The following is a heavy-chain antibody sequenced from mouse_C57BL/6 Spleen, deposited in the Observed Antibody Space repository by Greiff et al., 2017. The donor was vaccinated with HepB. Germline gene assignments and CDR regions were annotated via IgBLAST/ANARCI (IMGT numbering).Heavy chain of an antibody. CDR1: GYSITSGYY. CDR3: ASYYGSSFFYAMDY. V-gene: IGHV3-6*01. CDR2: ISYDGSN. Sequence: EVQLQESGPGLVKPSQSLSLTCSVTGYSITSGYYWNWIRQFPGNKLEWMGYISYDGSNNYNPSLKNRISITRDTSKNQFFLKLNSVTTEDTATYYCASYYGSSFFYAMDYWGQGTSVTVSS. D-gene: IGHD1-1*01. J-gene: IGHJ4*01.